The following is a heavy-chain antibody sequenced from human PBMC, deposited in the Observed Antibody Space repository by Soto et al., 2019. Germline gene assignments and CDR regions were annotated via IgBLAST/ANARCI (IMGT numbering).Heavy chain of an antibody. CDR2: ISGSGGST. V-gene: IGHV3-23*01. CDR3: FSSRRRHTRLAPGLGIPAEPPSDL. J-gene: IGHJ2*01. D-gene: IGHD3-9*01. Sequence: GKGLEWVSAISGSGGSTFYADSVKGRFTISRDNSKNTLYLQMNSLRAEDTSVYFFFSSRRRHTRLAPGLGIPAEPPSDL.